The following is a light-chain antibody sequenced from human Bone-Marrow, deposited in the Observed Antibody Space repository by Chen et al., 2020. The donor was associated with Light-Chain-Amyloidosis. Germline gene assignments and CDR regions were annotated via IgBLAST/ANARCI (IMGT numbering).Light chain of an antibody. J-gene: IGLJ3*02. CDR3: CSYGGRGSLDVM. V-gene: IGLV2-23*01. Sequence: QSALTQPASVSGSPGQSITISCTETSSDVGSYNLVSWYQQHPDNAPKLMIYEDNIRPSGVSSRFSGSKSGNTASLTISGLQAEDQADYYCCSYGGRGSLDVMFGGGTKLTVL. CDR1: SSDVGSYNL. CDR2: EDN.